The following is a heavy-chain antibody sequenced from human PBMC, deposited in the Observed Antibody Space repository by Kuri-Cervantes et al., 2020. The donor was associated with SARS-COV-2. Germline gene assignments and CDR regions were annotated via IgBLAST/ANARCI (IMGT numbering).Heavy chain of an antibody. Sequence: GESLKISCAASGFTFSSYWMSWVRQAPGKGLEWVSAISGSGGSTYYADSVKGRFTISRDNSKNTLYLRMNSLRAEDTAVYYCAKVSWGYYFDYWGQGTLVTVSS. J-gene: IGHJ4*02. CDR1: GFTFSSYW. D-gene: IGHD3-16*01. V-gene: IGHV3-23*01. CDR3: AKVSWGYYFDY. CDR2: ISGSGGST.